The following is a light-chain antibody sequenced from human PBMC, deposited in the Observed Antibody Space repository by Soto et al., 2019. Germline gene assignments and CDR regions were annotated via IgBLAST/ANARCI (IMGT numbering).Light chain of an antibody. CDR3: LQHYAFPFT. CDR2: TIS. J-gene: IGKJ3*01. V-gene: IGKV1-17*01. Sequence: DIQLPQSPSSLSASVGGRVTITCRASQDIGTSLDWFPQKPGTAPKRLIYTISDLQRGVPSRFSGGGSVTEFTLTISSLQPEDSATYDCLQHYAFPFTFGPGTKVHV. CDR1: QDIGTS.